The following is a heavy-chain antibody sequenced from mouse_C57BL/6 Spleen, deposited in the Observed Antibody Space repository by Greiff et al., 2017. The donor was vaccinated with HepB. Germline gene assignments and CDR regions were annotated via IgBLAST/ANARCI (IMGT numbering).Heavy chain of an antibody. V-gene: IGHV5-4*01. Sequence: DVMLVESGGGLVKPGGSLKLSCAASGFTFSSYAMSWVRQTPEKRLEWVATISDGGSYTYYPDNVKGRFTISRDNAKNNLYLQMSHLKSEDTAMYYCAREGNYYGSRPFDYWGQGTTLTVSS. CDR3: AREGNYYGSRPFDY. J-gene: IGHJ2*01. D-gene: IGHD1-1*01. CDR1: GFTFSSYA. CDR2: ISDGGSYT.